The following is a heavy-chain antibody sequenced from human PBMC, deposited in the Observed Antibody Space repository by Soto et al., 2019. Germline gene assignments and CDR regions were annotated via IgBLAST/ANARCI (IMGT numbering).Heavy chain of an antibody. J-gene: IGHJ6*02. CDR1: EFTFSSYA. V-gene: IGHV3-30-3*01. CDR3: ARVKTDYSNPRGPFFSYGMDV. Sequence: QVQLVESGGGVVHPERSLRLSCSASEFTFSSYAMHWVRQAPGKGLEWVAGISYDGGHKFYGDSVRGRFTISRDSSKTTVFVQMTRLRPEHTAAYSCARVKTDYSNPRGPFFSYGMDVWGQGTTVSVSS. D-gene: IGHD4-4*01. CDR2: ISYDGGHK.